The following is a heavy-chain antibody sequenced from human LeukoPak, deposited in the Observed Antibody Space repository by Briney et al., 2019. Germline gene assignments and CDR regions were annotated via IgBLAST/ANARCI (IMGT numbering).Heavy chain of an antibody. D-gene: IGHD7-27*01. Sequence: ASVKVSSKASGYTFTVYYMRWVRQAPGQGLGWMGWINPNSGGTNYAQKFQGRVTMTRDTSISTAYMELSRLRSDDTAVYYCARDDNWGPNWFDPWGQGTLVTVSS. CDR3: ARDDNWGPNWFDP. V-gene: IGHV1-2*02. J-gene: IGHJ5*02. CDR2: INPNSGGT. CDR1: GYTFTVYY.